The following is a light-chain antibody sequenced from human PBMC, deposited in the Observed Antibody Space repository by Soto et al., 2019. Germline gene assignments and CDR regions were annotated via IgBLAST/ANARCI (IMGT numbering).Light chain of an antibody. CDR1: SSDVGGYNY. CDR3: CSYAGSYYV. V-gene: IGLV2-11*01. CDR2: DVS. J-gene: IGLJ1*01. Sequence: ALTQPRSVSGSPGQSVTISCTGTSSDVGGYNYVSWYQQHPGKAPKLMIYDVSKRPSGVPDRFSGSKSGNTASLTISGLQAEDEADYYCCSYAGSYYVFGTGTKLTVL.